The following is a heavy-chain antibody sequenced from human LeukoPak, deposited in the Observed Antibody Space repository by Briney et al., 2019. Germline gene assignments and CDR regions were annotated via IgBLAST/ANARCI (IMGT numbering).Heavy chain of an antibody. CDR2: MSDDTTNI. J-gene: IGHJ4*02. V-gene: IGHV3-48*01. Sequence: PGGSLRLSCAVSGFTFSRHSMSWVRQAPGRGLEWVSFMSDDTTNIYYADSVRGRFTISRDNAGNSLFLQMNSLRAEDTAVYYCARHQRASQYYFDYWGQGILVTVSP. CDR3: ARHQRASQYYFDY. CDR1: GFTFSRHS.